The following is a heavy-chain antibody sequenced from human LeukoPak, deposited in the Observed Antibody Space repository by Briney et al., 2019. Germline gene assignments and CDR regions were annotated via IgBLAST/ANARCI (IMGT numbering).Heavy chain of an antibody. V-gene: IGHV3-23*01. D-gene: IGHD2-15*01. J-gene: IGHJ4*02. CDR3: AGRSGPDDY. CDR2: IIGSGGST. CDR1: GFTFTTYD. Sequence: GGSLRLSCAASGFTFTTYDMSWVRQAPGKGLEWVSAIIGSGGSTYYADSVKGRFTISRDNAKNSLYLQMNSLRVEDTAVYYCAGRSGPDDYWGQGTLVTVSS.